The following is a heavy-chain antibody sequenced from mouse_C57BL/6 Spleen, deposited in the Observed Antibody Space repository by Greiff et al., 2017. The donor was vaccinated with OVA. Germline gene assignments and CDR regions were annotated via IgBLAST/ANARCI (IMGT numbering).Heavy chain of an antibody. Sequence: EVQVVESGGGLVQPKGSLKLSCAASGFSFNTYAMNWVRQAPGKGLEWVARIRSKSNNYATYYADSVKDRFTISRDDSESMLYLQMNNLKTEDTAMYYCVRQGDYDVYFDYWGQGTTLTVSS. V-gene: IGHV10-1*01. D-gene: IGHD2-4*01. CDR1: GFSFNTYA. CDR3: VRQGDYDVYFDY. J-gene: IGHJ2*01. CDR2: IRSKSNNYAT.